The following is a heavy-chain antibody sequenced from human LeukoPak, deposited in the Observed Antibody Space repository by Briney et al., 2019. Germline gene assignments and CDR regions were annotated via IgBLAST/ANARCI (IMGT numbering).Heavy chain of an antibody. D-gene: IGHD5-18*01. CDR2: IYSSGST. CDR3: ARVQRASRPYMDY. Sequence: SETLSLTCTVSGGSISSSSYYWGWIRQPPGKGLEWIGSIYSSGSTYYNPSLKSRVTISVDTSKNQFSLKLSSVTAADTAVYYCARVQRASRPYMDYWGQGTLVTVSS. V-gene: IGHV4-39*01. J-gene: IGHJ4*02. CDR1: GGSISSSSYY.